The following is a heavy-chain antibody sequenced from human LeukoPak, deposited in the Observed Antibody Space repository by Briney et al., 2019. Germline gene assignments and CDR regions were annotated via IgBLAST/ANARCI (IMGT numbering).Heavy chain of an antibody. CDR1: GGSISSYY. CDR2: IYYSGST. D-gene: IGHD6-19*01. J-gene: IGHJ4*02. Sequence: PSETLSLTCTVSGGSISSYYWSWIRHPPGKGLEWIGYIYYSGSTNYNPSLKSRVTISVDTSKNQFSLKMNSVTAADTAVYYCARLASSGWSHCDYWGQGTLVTVSS. V-gene: IGHV4-59*08. CDR3: ARLASSGWSHCDY.